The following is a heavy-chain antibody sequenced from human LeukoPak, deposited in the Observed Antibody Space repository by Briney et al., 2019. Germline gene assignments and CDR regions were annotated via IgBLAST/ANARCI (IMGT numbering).Heavy chain of an antibody. V-gene: IGHV4-34*01. D-gene: IGHD6-13*01. CDR2: INHSGST. CDR1: GGSFSGYY. J-gene: IGHJ4*02. CDR3: ARGPFVFGSSSSPFDY. Sequence: PSETLSLTCAVYGGSFSGYYWSWIRQPPGKGLEWIGEINHSGSTNYNPSLKSRVTISVDTSKNQFSLKLSSVTAADTAVYYCARGPFVFGSSSSPFDYWGQGTLVTVSP.